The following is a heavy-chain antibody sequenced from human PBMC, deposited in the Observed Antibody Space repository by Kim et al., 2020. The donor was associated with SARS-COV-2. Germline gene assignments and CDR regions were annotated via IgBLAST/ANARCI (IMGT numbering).Heavy chain of an antibody. CDR2: ISSSSSYI. V-gene: IGHV3-21*01. CDR3: ASATKQYSYGPYYYYYGMDV. CDR1: GFTFSSYS. D-gene: IGHD5-18*01. J-gene: IGHJ6*02. Sequence: GGSLRLSCAASGFTFSSYSMNWVRQAPGKGLEWVSSISSSSSYIYYADSVKGRFTISRDNAKNSLYLQMNSLRAEDTAVYYCASATKQYSYGPYYYYYGMDVWGQGTTVTVSS.